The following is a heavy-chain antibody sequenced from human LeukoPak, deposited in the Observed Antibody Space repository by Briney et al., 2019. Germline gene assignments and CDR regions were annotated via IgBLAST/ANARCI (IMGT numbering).Heavy chain of an antibody. Sequence: PGGSVRLSCAAWVFTYSSYCMQWVRQPWGRALVDGTRINSEWRSTSYADVLGGRFTISRDNAQNTLYVQMNSLRSEDTAVYYCARALDDSSGYYPFDYWGQGTLVTVSS. CDR1: VFTYSSYC. V-gene: IGHV3-74*01. CDR2: INSEWRST. CDR3: ARALDDSSGYYPFDY. D-gene: IGHD3-22*01. J-gene: IGHJ4*02.